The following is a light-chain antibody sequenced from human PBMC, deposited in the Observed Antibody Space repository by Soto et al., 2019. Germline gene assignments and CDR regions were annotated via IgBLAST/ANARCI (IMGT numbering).Light chain of an antibody. J-gene: IGLJ3*02. CDR2: EVS. CDR3: CSYTSSVTWV. V-gene: IGLV2-14*01. CDR1: SSDVGGYNY. Sequence: QSVLTQPASVSGSPGQSITISCTGTSSDVGGYNYVSWCQQHPGKAPKLMIYEVSNRPSGVSNRFSGSKSGNTASLTISGLQAEDEADYYCCSYTSSVTWVFGGGTKVTVL.